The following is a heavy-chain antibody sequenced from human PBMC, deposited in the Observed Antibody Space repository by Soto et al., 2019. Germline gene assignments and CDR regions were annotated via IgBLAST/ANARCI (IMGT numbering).Heavy chain of an antibody. CDR1: GYTFTSYG. V-gene: IGHV1-18*01. CDR2: ISAYNGNT. J-gene: IGHJ5*02. CDR3: ARDSPTIFGVVSAPDP. D-gene: IGHD3-3*01. Sequence: GASVKVSCKASGYTFTSYGISWVRQGPGEGLEWMGWISAYNGNTNYAQKLQGRVTMTTDTSTSTAYMELRSLRSDDTAVYYCARDSPTIFGVVSAPDPWGQGTLVTVSS.